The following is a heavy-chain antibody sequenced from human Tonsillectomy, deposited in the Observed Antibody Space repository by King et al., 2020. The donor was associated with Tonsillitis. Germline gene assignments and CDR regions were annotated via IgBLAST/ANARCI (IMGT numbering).Heavy chain of an antibody. V-gene: IGHV3-11*01. CDR3: ARQNRRSGGDLDY. J-gene: IGHJ4*02. Sequence: VQLVESGGGLVKPGGSLRLSCAASGFIFSDYYMSWSRQAPGKGLEWVSYITNSGTSMYYADSVKGRFTISRDNGKNSLFLQMNSLRPEDTAVYYCARQNRRSGGDLDYLGQGTLVTVSS. CDR1: GFIFSDYY. D-gene: IGHD2-21*02. CDR2: ITNSGTSM.